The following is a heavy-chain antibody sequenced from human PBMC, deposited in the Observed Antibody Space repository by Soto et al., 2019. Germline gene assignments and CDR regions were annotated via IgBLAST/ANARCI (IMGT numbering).Heavy chain of an antibody. J-gene: IGHJ4*02. V-gene: IGHV3-21*05. Sequence: GGSLRLSCAASGFTFSSYSMNWVRQAPGKGLEWVSYISSSSSYIYYADSVKGRFTISRDNAKNSLYLQMNSLRAEDTAVYYWARDPSARSAAAGPPFDYWGQGTLVTVSS. CDR2: ISSSSSYI. CDR1: GFTFSSYS. CDR3: ARDPSARSAAAGPPFDY. D-gene: IGHD6-13*01.